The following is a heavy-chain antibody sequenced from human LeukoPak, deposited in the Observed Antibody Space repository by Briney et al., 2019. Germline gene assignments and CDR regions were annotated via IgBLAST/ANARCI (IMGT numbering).Heavy chain of an antibody. CDR1: GFTFSSCA. V-gene: IGHV3-23*01. J-gene: IGHJ4*02. Sequence: RGSLRLSCAASGFTFSSCAMSWVRQAPGKGLEWVSAISGSGGSTYYADSVKGRFTISRDNSKNTLYLQMNSLRAEDTAVYYCAKDRGSDFDWPYWGQGTLVTVSS. CDR2: ISGSGGST. CDR3: AKDRGSDFDWPY. D-gene: IGHD3-9*01.